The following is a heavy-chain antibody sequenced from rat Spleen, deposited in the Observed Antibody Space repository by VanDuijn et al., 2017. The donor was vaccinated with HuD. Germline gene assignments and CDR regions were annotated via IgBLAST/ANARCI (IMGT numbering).Heavy chain of an antibody. CDR3: TTDGGVSSPIGFAF. Sequence: EVQLVETGGGLVQPGRSLKLSCVASGFTFSNYGTHWIRQAPTKGLEWVASISYDGGSTYYRDSVKGRFTISRDNAKSTLYLQMDSLRSEDTATYYCTTDGGVSSPIGFAFWGQGTLVTVSS. D-gene: IGHD3-8*01. CDR1: GFTFSNYG. V-gene: IGHV5-19*01. J-gene: IGHJ3*01. CDR2: ISYDGGST.